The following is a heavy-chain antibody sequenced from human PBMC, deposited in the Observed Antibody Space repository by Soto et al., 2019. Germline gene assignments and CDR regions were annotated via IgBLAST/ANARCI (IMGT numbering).Heavy chain of an antibody. CDR1: GGSFSGYY. D-gene: IGHD3-22*01. Sequence: QVQLQQWGAGLLKPSETLSLTCAVYGGSFSGYYWSWIRQPPGKGLEWIGEINHSGSTNYNPSLXSRVTITVDTXXNXFXXKLSSVNAADTAVYYCARGRSRITMIVGARKWFDPWGQGTLVTVSS. J-gene: IGHJ5*02. V-gene: IGHV4-34*01. CDR3: ARGRSRITMIVGARKWFDP. CDR2: INHSGST.